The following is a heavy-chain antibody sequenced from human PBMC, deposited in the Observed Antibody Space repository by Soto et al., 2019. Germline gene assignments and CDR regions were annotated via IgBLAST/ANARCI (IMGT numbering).Heavy chain of an antibody. D-gene: IGHD6-13*01. V-gene: IGHV4-31*11. CDR2: IYFSGST. J-gene: IGHJ6*03. Sequence: QLQLQESGPGLVKPAQTLSLTCAVSGGSISNGGYYCSWIRQHPGKGLEWIGSIYFSGSTYYNPSLKSRVTISVATPKNQFSLKLISVTAADTAVDSWEIDSHSQQPNHRWVGGYMDVWGKGTTVTVSS. CDR3: EIDSHSQQPNHRWVGGYMDV. CDR1: GGSISNGGYY.